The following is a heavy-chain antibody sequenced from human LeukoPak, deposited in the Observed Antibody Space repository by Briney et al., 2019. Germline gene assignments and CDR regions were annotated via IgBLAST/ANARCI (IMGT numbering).Heavy chain of an antibody. CDR1: GGSISSSSYY. Sequence: SETLSLTCTVSGGSISSSSYYWGWIRQPPGKGLEWIGSIYYSGSTYYNPSLKSRVTISVDTSKNQFSLKLSSVTAADTAVYYCARDLNYGDYVSDYWGQGTLVTVSS. D-gene: IGHD4-17*01. CDR3: ARDLNYGDYVSDY. J-gene: IGHJ4*02. CDR2: IYYSGST. V-gene: IGHV4-39*02.